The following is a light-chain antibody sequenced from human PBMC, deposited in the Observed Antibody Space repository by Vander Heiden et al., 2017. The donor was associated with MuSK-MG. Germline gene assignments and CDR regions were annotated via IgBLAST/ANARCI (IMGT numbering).Light chain of an antibody. CDR1: QGLSNY. CDR3: QWENRYHRQFT. J-gene: IGKJ3*01. Sequence: DIQMTQSPSSLSASVGDRVTITCRASQGLSNYLAWYQQKPGKGPKLLIYAASTFQSGVGARFSVSGSGTDFTLTINSRQPEDVEAYYYQWENRYHRQFTFGHGTKVAIK. CDR2: AAS. V-gene: IGKV1-27*01.